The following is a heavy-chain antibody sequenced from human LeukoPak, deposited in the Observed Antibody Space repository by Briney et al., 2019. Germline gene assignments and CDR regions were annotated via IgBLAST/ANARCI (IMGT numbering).Heavy chain of an antibody. V-gene: IGHV1-46*01. CDR1: GYTFTSYN. Sequence: ASGKVSCKASGYTFTSYNIHWVRQAPGQGLEWMGIVNPSTGSSSYAQKFQGRVSMTRDTSTSTVDMELSSLRSEDTAVFYCARDVAGSWGYFDYWGQGTLVTVSS. D-gene: IGHD6-19*01. CDR3: ARDVAGSWGYFDY. J-gene: IGHJ4*02. CDR2: VNPSTGSS.